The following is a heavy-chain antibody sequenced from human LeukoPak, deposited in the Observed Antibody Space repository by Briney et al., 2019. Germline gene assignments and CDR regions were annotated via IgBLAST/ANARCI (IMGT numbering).Heavy chain of an antibody. Sequence: GGSLRLSCAASGFTFSSYSMNWVRQATGKGLEWVSYISSSSSTIYYADSVKGRFTISRDNAKNSLYLQMNSLRAEDMAVYYCARSVVPAALDAFDIWGQGTMVTVSS. V-gene: IGHV3-48*01. CDR1: GFTFSSYS. CDR2: ISSSSSTI. CDR3: ARSVVPAALDAFDI. D-gene: IGHD2-2*01. J-gene: IGHJ3*02.